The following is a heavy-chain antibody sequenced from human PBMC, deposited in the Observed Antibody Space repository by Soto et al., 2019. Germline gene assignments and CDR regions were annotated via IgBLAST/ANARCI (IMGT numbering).Heavy chain of an antibody. D-gene: IGHD3-16*01. J-gene: IGHJ6*02. CDR1: GGSISSIRHY. CDR2: VFYSGRT. V-gene: IGHV4-39*01. CDR3: ARLSFGYDMDV. Sequence: QLQLQESGPGLVKPSETLSLTCTVSGGSISSIRHYWAWIRQPPGKGLEWIGSVFYSGRTYYNPSLKSRVTISVDTSKNQFSLNVSSVSAADTALYYCARLSFGYDMDVWGQGTTVTVSS.